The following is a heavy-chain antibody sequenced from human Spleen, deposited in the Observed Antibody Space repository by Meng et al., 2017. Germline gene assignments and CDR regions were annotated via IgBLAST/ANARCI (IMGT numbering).Heavy chain of an antibody. CDR1: GGSVSSGSYY. D-gene: IGHD3-10*01. CDR2: IYYSGST. V-gene: IGHV4-61*01. CDR3: ARDYYGSGSYEY. J-gene: IGHJ4*02. Sequence: QVQLQVSGPGLVRPSETLSLTCTVSGGSVSSGSYYWSWIRQPPGKGLEWIGYIYYSGSTNYNPSLKSRVTISVDTSKNQFSLKLSSVTAADTAVYYCARDYYGSGSYEYWGQGTLVTVSS.